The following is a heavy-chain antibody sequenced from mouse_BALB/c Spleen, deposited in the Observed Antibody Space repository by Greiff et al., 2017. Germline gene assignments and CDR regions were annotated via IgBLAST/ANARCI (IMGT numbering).Heavy chain of an antibody. CDR3: ARTPGPYYAMDY. CDR1: GYTFTSYW. Sequence: QVQLQQSGAELAKPGASVKMSCKASGYTFTSYWMHWVKQRPGQGLEWIGYINPSTGYTEYNQKFKDKATLTADKSSSTAYMQLSSLTSEDSAVYYCARTPGPYYAMDYWGQGTSVTVSS. D-gene: IGHD3-1*01. CDR2: INPSTGYT. V-gene: IGHV1-7*01. J-gene: IGHJ4*01.